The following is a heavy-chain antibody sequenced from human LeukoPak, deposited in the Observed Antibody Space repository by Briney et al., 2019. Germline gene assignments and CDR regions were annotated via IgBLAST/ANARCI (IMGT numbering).Heavy chain of an antibody. CDR3: ARDPDTHYYDSSGYYQPPAYFQH. V-gene: IGHV3-21*01. J-gene: IGHJ1*01. Sequence: GGSLRLSCAASGFTFSSYSMNWVRQAPGKGLEWVSSISSSSSYIYYADSVKGRFTISRDNAKNSLYLQMNSLRAEDTAVCYCARDPDTHYYDSSGYYQPPAYFQHWGQGTLVTVSS. CDR1: GFTFSSYS. D-gene: IGHD3-22*01. CDR2: ISSSSSYI.